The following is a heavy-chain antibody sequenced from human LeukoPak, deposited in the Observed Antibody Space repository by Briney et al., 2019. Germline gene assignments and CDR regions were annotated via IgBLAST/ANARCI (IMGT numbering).Heavy chain of an antibody. Sequence: GGSLRLSCAASGFTFSSYAMSWVRQAPGKGLEWVSAIIGSGGNTYYADSVKGRFTISRDNSKNTLYLQMNSLRAEDTAVYYCAKRGYDYVWGSYRYTTGGHAFDIWGQGTMVTVSS. D-gene: IGHD3-16*02. CDR2: IIGSGGNT. CDR3: AKRGYDYVWGSYRYTTGGHAFDI. CDR1: GFTFSSYA. V-gene: IGHV3-23*01. J-gene: IGHJ3*02.